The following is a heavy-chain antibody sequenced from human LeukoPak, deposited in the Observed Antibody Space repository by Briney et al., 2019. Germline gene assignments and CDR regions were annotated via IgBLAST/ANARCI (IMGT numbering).Heavy chain of an antibody. V-gene: IGHV3-23*01. CDR1: GFTFSTYV. J-gene: IGHJ4*02. CDR2: ICGGGSST. Sequence: PGGSLRLSCADSGFTFSTYVTSWVRHAPGKGLEWISPICGGGSSTYYADSAKGRFTISRDNFKNTLYLQMNSLRDGDTGLYYSSKRESSGKYFDYWGQGTLVTVSS. D-gene: IGHD6-19*01. CDR3: SKRESSGKYFDY.